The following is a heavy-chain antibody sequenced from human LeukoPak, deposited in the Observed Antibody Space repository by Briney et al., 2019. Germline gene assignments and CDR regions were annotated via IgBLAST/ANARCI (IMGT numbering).Heavy chain of an antibody. D-gene: IGHD6-19*01. Sequence: PGGSLRLSCAASGFTVSSNYMHWVRQAPGKGLEWVSVIYTGRNTYYADSVKGRFTIYRDNSKKTLYLQMRSLRAEETAAYYCESPSSGQSFDIWGQGAMVTASS. CDR1: GFTVSSNY. CDR2: IYTGRNT. CDR3: ESPSSGQSFDI. J-gene: IGHJ3*02. V-gene: IGHV3-53*01.